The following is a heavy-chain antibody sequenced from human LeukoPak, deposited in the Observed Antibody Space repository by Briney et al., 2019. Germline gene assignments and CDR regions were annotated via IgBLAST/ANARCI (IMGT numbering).Heavy chain of an antibody. CDR1: GGSISSGGYY. CDR3: ARSEADSGSYCDY. D-gene: IGHD1-26*01. J-gene: IGHJ4*02. V-gene: IGHV4-31*03. Sequence: SQTLSLTCTVSGGSISSGGYYWSWIRQHPGKGLEWIGYIYYSGSTYYNPSLKSRVTISVDTSKNQFSLKLSSVTAADTAVYYCARSEADSGSYCDYWGQGTLVTVSS. CDR2: IYYSGST.